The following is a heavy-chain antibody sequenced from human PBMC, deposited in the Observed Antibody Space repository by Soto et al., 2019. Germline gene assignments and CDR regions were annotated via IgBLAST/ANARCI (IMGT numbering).Heavy chain of an antibody. CDR1: GGSISSYY. Sequence: PSETLSLTCTVSGGSISSYYWSWIRQPPGKGLEWIGYIYYSGSTNYNPSLKSRVTISVDTSKNQFSLNLSSVTAADTAVYSCAREVDTAMVRGYFSYWGQGTLGTVAS. CDR3: AREVDTAMVRGYFSY. D-gene: IGHD5-18*01. J-gene: IGHJ4*02. V-gene: IGHV4-59*01. CDR2: IYYSGST.